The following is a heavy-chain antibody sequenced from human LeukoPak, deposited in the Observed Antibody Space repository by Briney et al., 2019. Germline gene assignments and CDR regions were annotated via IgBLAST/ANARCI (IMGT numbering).Heavy chain of an antibody. CDR2: ISYDGSNK. CDR1: GFTFSSYA. Sequence: GGSLRLSCEASGFTFSSYAMHWVRQAPGKGLEWVAVISYDGSNKYYADAVKGRFTISRDNSKNTLYLQMNSLRAEDTAVYYCAKWTIIAAAGFQHWGQGTLVTVSS. D-gene: IGHD6-13*01. J-gene: IGHJ1*01. CDR3: AKWTIIAAAGFQH. V-gene: IGHV3-30-3*02.